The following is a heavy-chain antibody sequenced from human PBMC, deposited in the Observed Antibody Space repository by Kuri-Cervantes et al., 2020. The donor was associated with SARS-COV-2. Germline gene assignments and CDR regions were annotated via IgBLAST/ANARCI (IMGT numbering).Heavy chain of an antibody. CDR3: ARRTIVVVPAATLLSNWFDP. CDR2: IYYSGST. Sequence: SETLSLTCTVSGGSISSSSYYWGWIRQSPGKGLEWIGSIYYSGSTYYNPSLKSRVTISVDTSKNQFSLKLSSVTAADTAVYYCARRTIVVVPAATLLSNWFDPWGQGTLVTVSS. D-gene: IGHD2-2*01. CDR1: GGSISSSSYY. V-gene: IGHV4-39*01. J-gene: IGHJ5*02.